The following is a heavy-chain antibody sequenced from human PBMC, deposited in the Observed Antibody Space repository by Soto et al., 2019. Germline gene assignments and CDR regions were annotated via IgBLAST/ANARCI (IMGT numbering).Heavy chain of an antibody. Sequence: ASVKVSCKASCYTFTSYGISWVRQAHGHGLEWMGWISAYNGNTNSAQKFQGRVTMTTDTSTSTAYMELTSLRYDDTAVYYCARDARNYDFWSGPTKGDAFDIWGQGTMVTVSS. D-gene: IGHD3-3*01. CDR2: ISAYNGNT. CDR3: ARDARNYDFWSGPTKGDAFDI. V-gene: IGHV1-18*01. CDR1: CYTFTSYG. J-gene: IGHJ3*02.